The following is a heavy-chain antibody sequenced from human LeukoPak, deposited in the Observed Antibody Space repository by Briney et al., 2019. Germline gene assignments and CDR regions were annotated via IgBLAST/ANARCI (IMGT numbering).Heavy chain of an antibody. CDR1: GVTLTNSK. V-gene: IGHV1-18*01. J-gene: IGHJ4*02. CDR2: ISEHNGNT. Sequence: ASVKVSCKASGVTLTNSKLSCVRHTLGQGHEWRGWISEHNGNTNYGQKFQGRVTLPTDTSTNTVYMQLRSLRSDDTAIYYCAREVGSGWYYFDYWGQGTLVTVSS. D-gene: IGHD6-19*01. CDR3: AREVGSGWYYFDY.